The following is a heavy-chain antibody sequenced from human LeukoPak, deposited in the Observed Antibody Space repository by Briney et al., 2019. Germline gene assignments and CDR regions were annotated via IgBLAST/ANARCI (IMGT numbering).Heavy chain of an antibody. Sequence: GGSLRLSCAASGFTLPGHTMTWLRQAPGKGLEWVSIIGGRDGRTYYADFVKGRFTISRDNSKNILYLQMNNLRAEDTAVYYCAKDPNPLYDLWSGYKWGQGTLVTVSS. CDR3: AKDPNPLYDLWSGYK. V-gene: IGHV3-23*01. CDR2: IGGRDGRT. CDR1: GFTLPGHT. J-gene: IGHJ4*02. D-gene: IGHD3-3*01.